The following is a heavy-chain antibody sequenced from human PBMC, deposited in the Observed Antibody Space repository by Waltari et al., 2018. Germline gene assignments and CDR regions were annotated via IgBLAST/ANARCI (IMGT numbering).Heavy chain of an antibody. Sequence: EVQLVESGGGLVKPGGSLRLSCAASGFPFSSYSMNWVRQAPGKGLEWVSSISSSSSYIYYADSVKGRFTISRDNAKNSLYLQMNSLRAEDTAVYYCARDFPTGTSFDYWGQGTLVTVSS. CDR1: GFPFSSYS. D-gene: IGHD1-1*01. CDR3: ARDFPTGTSFDY. V-gene: IGHV3-21*01. J-gene: IGHJ4*02. CDR2: ISSSSSYI.